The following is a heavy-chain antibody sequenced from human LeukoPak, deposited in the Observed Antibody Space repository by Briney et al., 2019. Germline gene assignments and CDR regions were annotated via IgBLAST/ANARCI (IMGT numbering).Heavy chain of an antibody. Sequence: ASVKVSCKSSGYTFSDYGSSWVRQAPGQGLEWMGWISPVNGHTDYAQKFQGRITMTKDTSTSTAYMHLMNLRSDDTAVYYCARDFGAWWFDSWGQGTLITVSS. V-gene: IGHV1-18*01. CDR1: GYTFSDYG. CDR2: ISPVNGHT. J-gene: IGHJ5*01. CDR3: ARDFGAWWFDS. D-gene: IGHD3-16*01.